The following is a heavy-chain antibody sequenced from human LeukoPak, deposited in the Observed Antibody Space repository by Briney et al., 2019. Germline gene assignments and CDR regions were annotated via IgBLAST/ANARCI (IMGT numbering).Heavy chain of an antibody. V-gene: IGHV3-33*01. CDR1: GFTFSSYG. Sequence: GRSLRLSCAASGFTFSSYGMHWVRQAPGKGLEWVAVIWYDGSNKYYADSVKGRSTISRDNSKNTLYLQMNSLRAEDTAVYYCARGGSSGWYYYCGMDVWGQGTTVTVSS. CDR3: ARGGSSGWYYYCGMDV. D-gene: IGHD6-19*01. CDR2: IWYDGSNK. J-gene: IGHJ6*02.